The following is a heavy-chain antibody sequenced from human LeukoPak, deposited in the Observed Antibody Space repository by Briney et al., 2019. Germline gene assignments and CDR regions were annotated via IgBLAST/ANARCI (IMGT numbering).Heavy chain of an antibody. CDR3: ARVSIVVVPAAIYYYYYGMDV. CDR2: MNPNSGIT. D-gene: IGHD2-2*01. J-gene: IGHJ6*02. CDR1: GYTFTSYD. Sequence: ASVKVSCKASGYTFTSYDINWVRQATGQGLEWMGWMNPNSGITGYAQKFQGRVTMTRNTSISTAYMELSSLRSEDTAVYYCARVSIVVVPAAIYYYYYGMDVWGQGTTVTVSS. V-gene: IGHV1-8*01.